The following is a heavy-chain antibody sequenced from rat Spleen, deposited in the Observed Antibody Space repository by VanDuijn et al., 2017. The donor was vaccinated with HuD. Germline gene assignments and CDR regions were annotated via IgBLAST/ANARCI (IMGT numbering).Heavy chain of an antibody. Sequence: VQLVESGGGLVQPGRSLKLSCSASGFTFSTYGIHWIRQPPGKGLDWVAYISSGSTTVYADSVRGRFTISRDNTKNTLYLQMNSLRSEDTATYYCTRENWVLDYWGHGVKVTVSS. D-gene: IGHD5-1*01. CDR3: TRENWVLDY. J-gene: IGHJ2*01. CDR1: GFTFSTYG. V-gene: IGHV5-62*01. CDR2: ISSGSTT.